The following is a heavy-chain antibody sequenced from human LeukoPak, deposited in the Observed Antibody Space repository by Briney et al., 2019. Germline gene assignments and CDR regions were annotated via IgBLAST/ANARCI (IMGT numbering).Heavy chain of an antibody. V-gene: IGHV3-53*01. D-gene: IGHD4-17*01. CDR2: IYSGGST. CDR3: ARMTTVTTNLEY. CDR1: GFTVSSNY. Sequence: GGSLRLSCAASGFTVSSNYMSWVRQAPGKGLEWVSVIYSGGSTYYADSVKGRFTISRDNSKNTLYLQMNSLRAEDTAVYYCARMTTVTTNLEYWGQGTLVTVSS. J-gene: IGHJ4*02.